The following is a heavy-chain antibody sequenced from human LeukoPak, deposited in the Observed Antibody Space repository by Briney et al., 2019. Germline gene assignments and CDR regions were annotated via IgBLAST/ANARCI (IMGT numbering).Heavy chain of an antibody. Sequence: GGSLRLSCAASGFTFSSYWMSWVRQAPGKGPEWVANIKQDGSEKYYVDSVKGRFTISRDNSKNTLYLQMNSLRAEDTAVYYCHSGSYSPYYYYMDVWGKGTTVTVSS. J-gene: IGHJ6*03. CDR1: GFTFSSYW. CDR2: IKQDGSEK. D-gene: IGHD1-26*01. CDR3: HSGSYSPYYYYMDV. V-gene: IGHV3-7*03.